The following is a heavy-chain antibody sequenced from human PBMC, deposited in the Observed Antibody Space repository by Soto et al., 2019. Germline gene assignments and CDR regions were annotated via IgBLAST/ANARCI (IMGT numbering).Heavy chain of an antibody. CDR1: GGTFSSYA. CDR3: ARAAIFGVVISGPRDYYYGMDV. CDR2: IIPIFGTA. D-gene: IGHD3-3*01. Sequence: GASVKVSCKASGGTFSSYAISWVRQAPGQGLEWMGGIIPIFGTANYAQKFQGRVTITADESTSTAYMELSSLRSEDTAVYYCARAAIFGVVISGPRDYYYGMDVWGQGTTVTVSS. J-gene: IGHJ6*02. V-gene: IGHV1-69*13.